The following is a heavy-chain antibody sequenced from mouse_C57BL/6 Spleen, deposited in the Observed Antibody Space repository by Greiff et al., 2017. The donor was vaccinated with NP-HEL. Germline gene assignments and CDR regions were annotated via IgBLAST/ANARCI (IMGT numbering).Heavy chain of an antibody. CDR2: IDPSDSYT. D-gene: IGHD1-1*01. Sequence: QVQLQQSGAELVMPGASVKLSCKASGYTFTSYWMHWVKQRPGQGLEWIGEIDPSDSYTNYNQKFKGKSTLTVDKSSSTAYMQLSSLTSEDSAVYYWASAYGSSYGDFDYWGQGTTLTVSS. J-gene: IGHJ2*01. V-gene: IGHV1-69*01. CDR3: ASAYGSSYGDFDY. CDR1: GYTFTSYW.